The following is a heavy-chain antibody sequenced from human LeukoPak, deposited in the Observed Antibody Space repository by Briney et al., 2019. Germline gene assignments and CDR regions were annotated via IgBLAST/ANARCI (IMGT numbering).Heavy chain of an antibody. J-gene: IGHJ4*02. V-gene: IGHV3-74*01. CDR2: IASDGSST. CDR3: AKDYYDSSGFADY. Sequence: PGGSLRLSCAASGFTFSSYWMNWVRQAPGKGLVWVSRIASDGSSTTYADSVKGRFSISRDNAKNTLYLQMNSLRAEDTAVYYCAKDYYDSSGFADYWGQGTLVTVSS. D-gene: IGHD3-22*01. CDR1: GFTFSSYW.